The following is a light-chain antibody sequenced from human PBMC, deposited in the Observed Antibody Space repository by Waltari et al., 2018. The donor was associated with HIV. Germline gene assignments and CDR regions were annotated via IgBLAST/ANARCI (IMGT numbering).Light chain of an antibody. Sequence: QSALTQPASVSGSPGQSITISCVGTSSDVGGSKYVSWYQQHPGKAPRLMIYDVSNRPSGASNRFSGSKSGNTASLTISGLQAEDEADYYCSSYTTSNTPYVFGTGTKVTVL. CDR1: SSDVGGSKY. CDR2: DVS. J-gene: IGLJ1*01. CDR3: SSYTTSNTPYV. V-gene: IGLV2-14*03.